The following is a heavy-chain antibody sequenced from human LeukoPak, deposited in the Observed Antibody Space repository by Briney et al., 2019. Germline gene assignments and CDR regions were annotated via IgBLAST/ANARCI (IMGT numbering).Heavy chain of an antibody. CDR1: GGSISSGGYS. CDR3: ARAHYYDSSGYNIWFDP. CDR2: IYHSGST. J-gene: IGHJ5*02. Sequence: PSETLSLTCAVSGGSISSGGYSWSWIRQPPGKGLEWIGYIYHSGSTYYNPSLKSRVTISVDRSKNQFSLKLSSVTAADTAVYYCARAHYYDSSGYNIWFDPWGQGTLVTVSS. D-gene: IGHD3-22*01. V-gene: IGHV4-30-2*01.